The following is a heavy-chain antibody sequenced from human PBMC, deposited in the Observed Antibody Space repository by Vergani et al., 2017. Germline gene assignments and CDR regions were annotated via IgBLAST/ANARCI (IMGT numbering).Heavy chain of an antibody. J-gene: IGHJ4*02. D-gene: IGHD4-17*01. V-gene: IGHV3-7*01. CDR3: AKDGRENSDYGYFDY. CDR2: ISPDGSAT. Sequence: VQLVESGGGVVQPGRSLRLSCAASGFSLSRFWMSWVRQAPEKGLEWVAHISPDGSATSYVDSVKGRFTISRDTSKKTLSLQMRSLRADDTAVYYCAKDGRENSDYGYFDYWVQGTLVTVSS. CDR1: GFSLSRFW.